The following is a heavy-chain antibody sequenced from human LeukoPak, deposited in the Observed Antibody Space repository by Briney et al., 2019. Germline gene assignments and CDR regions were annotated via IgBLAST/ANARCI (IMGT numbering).Heavy chain of an antibody. CDR2: IYYSGST. V-gene: IGHV4-59*01. CDR3: ARGTGSGTFDY. CDR1: GGSISSYY. J-gene: IGHJ4*02. D-gene: IGHD3-10*01. Sequence: PSETLSLTCTVSGGSISSYYWSWIRQPPGKGLEWIGYIYYSGSTNYNPSLKSRVTISVDTSKNQFSLKLSSVTAADTAVYYCARGTGSGTFDYWGQGTLVTVSS.